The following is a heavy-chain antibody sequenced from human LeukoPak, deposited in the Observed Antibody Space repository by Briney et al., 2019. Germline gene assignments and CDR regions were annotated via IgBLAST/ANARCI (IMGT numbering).Heavy chain of an antibody. CDR3: ARVPALTHGGDRAYDY. CDR2: IIPIFGTA. Sequence: SVKVSCKASGGTFSSYAISWARQAPGQGLEWMGGIIPIFGTANYAQKFQGRVTITADESTSTAYMELSSLRSEDTAVYYCARVPALTHGGDRAYDYWGQGTLVTVSS. V-gene: IGHV1-69*13. CDR1: GGTFSSYA. D-gene: IGHD2-21*01. J-gene: IGHJ4*02.